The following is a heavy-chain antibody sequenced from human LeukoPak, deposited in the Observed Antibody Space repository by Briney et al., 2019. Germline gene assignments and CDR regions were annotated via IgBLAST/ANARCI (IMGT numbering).Heavy chain of an antibody. V-gene: IGHV4-39*01. CDR3: ARHLSGSSWCDY. Sequence: SETLSLTCSVSGGSISSSNSYWEWIRQPPGKGLEWIGNIHYSGSTYYNPSLKSRVTISVDTSKNQFSLNLSSVTAADTAVFYCARHLSGSSWCDYWGQGTLVTVSS. CDR2: IHYSGST. CDR1: GGSISSSNSY. D-gene: IGHD6-13*01. J-gene: IGHJ4*02.